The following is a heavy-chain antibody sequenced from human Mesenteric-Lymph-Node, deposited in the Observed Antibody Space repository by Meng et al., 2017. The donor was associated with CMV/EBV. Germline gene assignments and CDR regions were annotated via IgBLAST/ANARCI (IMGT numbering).Heavy chain of an antibody. D-gene: IGHD3-3*01. Sequence: GSLRLSCTVSGGSISSYYWSWIRQPPGKGLEWIGYIYYSGSTNYNPSLKSRVTISVDTSKNQFSLEVTSVTAADTAVYYCARGLFFGVVTPFDYWGQGTLVTVSS. CDR3: ARGLFFGVVTPFDY. V-gene: IGHV4-59*01. CDR2: IYYSGST. J-gene: IGHJ4*02. CDR1: GGSISSYY.